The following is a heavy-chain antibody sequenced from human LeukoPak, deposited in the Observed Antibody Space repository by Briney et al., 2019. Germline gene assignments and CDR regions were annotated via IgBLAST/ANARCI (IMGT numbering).Heavy chain of an antibody. CDR3: AKDSGSYSEYFQH. D-gene: IGHD1-26*01. J-gene: IGHJ1*01. Sequence: GGSLRLPCAASGFTFDDYAMHWVRQAPGKGLEWVSGISWNSGSIGYADSVKGRFTISRDNAKNSLYLQMNSLRAEDMALYYCAKDSGSYSEYFQHWGQGTLVTVSS. V-gene: IGHV3-9*03. CDR2: ISWNSGSI. CDR1: GFTFDDYA.